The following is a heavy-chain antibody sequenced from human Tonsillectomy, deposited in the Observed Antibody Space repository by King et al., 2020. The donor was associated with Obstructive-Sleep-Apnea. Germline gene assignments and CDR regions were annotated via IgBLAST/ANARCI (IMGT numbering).Heavy chain of an antibody. CDR2: ISTSSIYI. CDR1: GFTFNSYS. D-gene: IGHD2-21*02. CDR3: AREVWVFCGGDCDSQGWSYYGMDV. Sequence: VQLVESGGGLVKPGGSLRLSCAASGFTFNSYSKNWVRQAPGKGLELVLFISTSSIYIYYADSVKGRFTISRGKAKDSLYLQMNSLRAADTAVYYCAREVWVFCGGDCDSQGWSYYGMDVWGQGTTVTVSS. V-gene: IGHV3-21*01. J-gene: IGHJ6*02.